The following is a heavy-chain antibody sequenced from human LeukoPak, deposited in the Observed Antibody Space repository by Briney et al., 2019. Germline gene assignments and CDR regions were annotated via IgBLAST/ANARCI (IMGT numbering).Heavy chain of an antibody. D-gene: IGHD6-13*01. CDR1: GFTVSSNY. V-gene: IGHV3-53*04. J-gene: IGHJ5*02. CDR2: IYSGGST. Sequence: GGSLRLSCAASGFTVSSNYMSWVRQAPGKGLKWVSVIYSGGSTYYADSVKGRFTISRHNSKNTLYLQMNSLRAEDTAVYYCARDIRVAAAGTDWFDPWGQGSLVTVSS. CDR3: ARDIRVAAAGTDWFDP.